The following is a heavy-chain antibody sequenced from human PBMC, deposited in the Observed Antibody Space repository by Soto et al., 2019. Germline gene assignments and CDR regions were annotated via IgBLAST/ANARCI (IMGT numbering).Heavy chain of an antibody. CDR2: IYYSRST. Sequence: SETLSLTCTVSGGSISSYYWSWIRQPPGKGLEWIGYIYYSRSTNYNPSLKSRVTISVDTSKNQFSLKLSSVTAADTAVYYCARYGSGSSVWFDPWGQGTLVTVSS. J-gene: IGHJ5*02. V-gene: IGHV4-59*01. D-gene: IGHD3-10*01. CDR3: ARYGSGSSVWFDP. CDR1: GGSISSYY.